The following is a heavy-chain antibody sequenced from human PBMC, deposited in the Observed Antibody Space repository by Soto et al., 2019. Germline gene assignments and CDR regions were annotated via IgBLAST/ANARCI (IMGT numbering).Heavy chain of an antibody. V-gene: IGHV3-74*01. CDR2: INTAGTTT. Sequence: ELQLVESGGGLVQPGGSLRLSCVASGFSFSTYWMHWVRQAPGKGLVWVSRINTAGTTTPYADSVTGRFTISRDNAKNTLYLQMNSVRAEDTAVHYCARGGGDYGDYLDYWGQGALVTVSS. D-gene: IGHD4-17*01. CDR1: GFSFSTYW. CDR3: ARGGGDYGDYLDY. J-gene: IGHJ4*02.